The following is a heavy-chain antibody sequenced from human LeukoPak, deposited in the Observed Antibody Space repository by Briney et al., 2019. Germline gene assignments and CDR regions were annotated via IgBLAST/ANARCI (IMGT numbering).Heavy chain of an antibody. CDR1: GVSFSDCG. Sequence: GGSLRLSCEASGVSFSDCGMHWVRQAPGKGLEWVAVIWHDGSNKYYADSVKGRFTISRDHSKNTVYLQMNSLRVEDTAVYHCAKVALRGDILTGYYALDYWGQGTLVTVSS. CDR2: IWHDGSNK. J-gene: IGHJ4*02. CDR3: AKVALRGDILTGYYALDY. D-gene: IGHD3-9*01. V-gene: IGHV3-33*06.